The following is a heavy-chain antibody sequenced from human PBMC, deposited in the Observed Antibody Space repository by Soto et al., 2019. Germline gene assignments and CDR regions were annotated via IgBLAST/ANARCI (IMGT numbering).Heavy chain of an antibody. CDR2: ISGSGGST. V-gene: IGHV3-23*01. Sequence: GGSLRLSCAASGFTFSSYAMSWVRQAPGKGLEWVSAISGSGGSTYYADSVKGRFTISRDNSKNTLYLQMNSLRAEDTAVYYCAKDGYLYGDYPYYFDYWGQGTLVTVSS. J-gene: IGHJ4*02. D-gene: IGHD4-17*01. CDR3: AKDGYLYGDYPYYFDY. CDR1: GFTFSSYA.